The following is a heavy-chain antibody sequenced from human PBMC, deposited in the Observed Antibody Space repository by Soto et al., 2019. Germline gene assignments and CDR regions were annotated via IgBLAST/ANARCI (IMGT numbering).Heavy chain of an antibody. CDR3: ARDVDKAMVSRYGMDV. CDR1: GGTFSSYA. J-gene: IGHJ6*02. CDR2: IIPIFGTA. D-gene: IGHD5-18*01. Sequence: SVKVSCKASGGTFSSYAISWVRQAPGQGLEWMGGIIPIFGTANYAQKFQGRVTITADESTSTAYMELSSLRSEDTAVYYCARDVDKAMVSRYGMDVWGQGTTVTVSS. V-gene: IGHV1-69*13.